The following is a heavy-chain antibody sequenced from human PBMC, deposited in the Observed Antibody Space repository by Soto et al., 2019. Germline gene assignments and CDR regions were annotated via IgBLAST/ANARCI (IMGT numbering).Heavy chain of an antibody. CDR3: ARERPWVIDY. CDR2: IKEDGNEQ. V-gene: IGHV3-7*01. J-gene: IGHJ4*02. Sequence: EVQLVESGGGLVQPGGSLRLSCIASGFTFSSYCMSWVRQAPGKGLEWVGNIKEDGNEQNYVDSVKGRFTISRDNTKKSLDLQMNSLRAEDTAVYYCARERPWVIDYWGQGTLVTVSS. CDR1: GFTFSSYC. D-gene: IGHD1-26*01.